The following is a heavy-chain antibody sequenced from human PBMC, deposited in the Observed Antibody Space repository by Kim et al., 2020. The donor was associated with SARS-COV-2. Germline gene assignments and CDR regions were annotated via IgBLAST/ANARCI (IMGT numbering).Heavy chain of an antibody. CDR1: GGTFSSYA. V-gene: IGHV1-69*13. J-gene: IGHJ5*02. D-gene: IGHD1-7*01. Sequence: SVKVSCKASGGTFSSYAISWVRQAPGQGLEWMGGIIPIFGTANYAQKFQGRVTITADESTSTAYMELSSLRSEDTAVYYCARSPERELYVWFDPWGQGTLVTVSS. CDR3: ARSPERELYVWFDP. CDR2: IIPIFGTA.